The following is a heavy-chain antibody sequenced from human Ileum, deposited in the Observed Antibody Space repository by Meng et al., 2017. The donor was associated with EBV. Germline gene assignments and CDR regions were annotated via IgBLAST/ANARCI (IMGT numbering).Heavy chain of an antibody. D-gene: IGHD4-17*01. CDR1: GFTFNIYA. V-gene: IGHV3-23*01. J-gene: IGHJ4*02. Sequence: EVQLRESWGVLVAPWGSLRLSCAAPGFTFNIYAMTWARQAPGKGLEWLSVISQRGINTHYADSVRGRFTVSIDDSENTLYLQMTDLRAEDTAVYYCAKRVTTHVTWAFDYWGQGTLVTVSS. CDR3: AKRVTTHVTWAFDY. CDR2: ISQRGINT.